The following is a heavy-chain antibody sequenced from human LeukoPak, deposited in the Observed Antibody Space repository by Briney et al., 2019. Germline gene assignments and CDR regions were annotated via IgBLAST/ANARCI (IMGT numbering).Heavy chain of an antibody. Sequence: ASVKVSCKASGYTFTGYYMHWVRRAPGQGLEWMAWINPNSGSTNYAQKFQGRVTMTRDTSISTAYMELSRLRSDDTAVYYCASIYGGNYYFDYWGQGTLVTVSS. CDR1: GYTFTGYY. J-gene: IGHJ4*02. CDR2: INPNSGST. CDR3: ASIYGGNYYFDY. V-gene: IGHV1-2*02. D-gene: IGHD4-23*01.